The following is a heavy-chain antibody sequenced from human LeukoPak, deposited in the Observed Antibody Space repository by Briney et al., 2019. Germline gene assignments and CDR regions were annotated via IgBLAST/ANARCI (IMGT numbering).Heavy chain of an antibody. CDR1: GYTFTGYY. Sequence: RASVKVSCKASGYTFTGYYMHWVRQAPGHGLEWMGWINPNSGGTNYAQKFQGRVTMTRDTSISTAYTELSRLRSDDTAVYYCARARAPRGWYRCWFDPWGQGTLVTVSS. CDR3: ARARAPRGWYRCWFDP. J-gene: IGHJ5*02. V-gene: IGHV1-2*02. CDR2: INPNSGGT. D-gene: IGHD6-19*01.